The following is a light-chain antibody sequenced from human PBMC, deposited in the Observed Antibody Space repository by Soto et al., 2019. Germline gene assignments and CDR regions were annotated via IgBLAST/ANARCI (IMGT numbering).Light chain of an antibody. J-gene: IGKJ3*01. CDR3: HQSRDSLFT. CDR2: DTS. CDR1: QSVTSY. Sequence: EIVLTQSPATLSLSPGERAILSCRASQSVTSYLAWYQQKPGQAPRLLIYDTSKRATGIPARFSGSGSGTCFTLTISILEPEDFAVYCCHQSRDSLFTFGPGTKVDIK. V-gene: IGKV3-11*01.